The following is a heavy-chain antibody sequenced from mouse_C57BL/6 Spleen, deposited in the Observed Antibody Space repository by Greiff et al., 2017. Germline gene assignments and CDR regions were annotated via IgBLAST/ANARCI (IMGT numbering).Heavy chain of an antibody. V-gene: IGHV1-69*01. Sequence: QVQLQQPGAELVMPGASVKLSCKASGYTFTSYWMHWVKQRPGQGLEWIGEIDPSDSYTNYNQKFKGKSTLTVDKSSSTAYMQLSSLTSEDSAVYYCARNDGYRYYYAMDYWGLGTSVTVSS. CDR2: IDPSDSYT. CDR1: GYTFTSYW. CDR3: ARNDGYRYYYAMDY. J-gene: IGHJ4*01. D-gene: IGHD2-3*01.